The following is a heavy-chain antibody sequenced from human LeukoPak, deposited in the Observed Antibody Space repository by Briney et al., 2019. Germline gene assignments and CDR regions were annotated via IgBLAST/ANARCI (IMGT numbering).Heavy chain of an antibody. CDR3: ARRRVAATDNWFDP. Sequence: PSETLSLTCTVSGGSITNYYWSWIRQPPGKGLEWIGYVYNSGSTNFNPSLKSRVTISADTSKNQFSLKLRSVTAADTAVYYCARRRVAATDNWFDPWGQGTLVTVSS. CDR1: GGSITNYY. J-gene: IGHJ5*02. D-gene: IGHD2-15*01. CDR2: VYNSGST. V-gene: IGHV4-59*08.